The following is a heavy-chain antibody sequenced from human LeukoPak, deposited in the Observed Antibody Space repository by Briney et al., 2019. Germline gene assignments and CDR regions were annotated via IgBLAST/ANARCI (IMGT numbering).Heavy chain of an antibody. CDR2: IYNNDRT. V-gene: IGHV3-53*01. Sequence: GGSLRLSCVASGFTVSTNYMTWVRQSPGKGLEWVSVIYNNDRTYYADSVKGRFTISRDSSKNTLYLQMNSLRAEDTAVYYCAMREMGYFDSWGQGTLVTVSS. CDR3: AMREMGYFDS. D-gene: IGHD5-24*01. CDR1: GFTVSTNY. J-gene: IGHJ4*01.